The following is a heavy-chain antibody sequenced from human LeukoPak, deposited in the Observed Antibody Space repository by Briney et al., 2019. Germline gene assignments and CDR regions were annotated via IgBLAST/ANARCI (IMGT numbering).Heavy chain of an antibody. D-gene: IGHD5-24*01. Sequence: AETLSLTCTVSGGSISSYDWNWIRQPPGKGLEWIGYIYYSGSTNYNPSLTSPVTISVDTSKNQFSLKLSSVTAADTAVYYCAGRLWRRDGYNLSAFDIWGQGTMVTVSS. CDR2: IYYSGST. V-gene: IGHV4-59*01. CDR3: AGRLWRRDGYNLSAFDI. CDR1: GGSISSYD. J-gene: IGHJ3*02.